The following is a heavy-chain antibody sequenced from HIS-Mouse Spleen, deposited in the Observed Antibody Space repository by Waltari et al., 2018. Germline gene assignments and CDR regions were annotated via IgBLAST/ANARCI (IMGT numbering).Heavy chain of an antibody. V-gene: IGHV4-59*08. CDR3: ARQGSGLPPRYDSSGYYFDY. CDR2: IYYSGST. CDR1: GGSISSYY. D-gene: IGHD3-22*01. Sequence: QVQLQESGPGLVKPSETLSLTCTVSGGSISSYYWSWIRQPPGKGLEWIGYIYYSGSTNYNPSLKSRVTISVDTSKNQFSLKLSSVTAADTAVYYCARQGSGLPPRYDSSGYYFDYWGQGTLVTVSS. J-gene: IGHJ4*02.